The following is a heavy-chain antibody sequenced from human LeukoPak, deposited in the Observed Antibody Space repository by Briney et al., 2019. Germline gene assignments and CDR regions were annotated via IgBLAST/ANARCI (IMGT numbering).Heavy chain of an antibody. D-gene: IGHD3-9*01. Sequence: EASVKVSCKASGYTFSGYYMHWVRQAPGQGLEWMGWINPKSGGTNEAQKFHDRVTMTRDTSIRTAYMEVGRLRSDDTAVYYCARSPDILTGENFDYWGQGTLVTVSS. CDR3: ARSPDILTGENFDY. J-gene: IGHJ4*02. V-gene: IGHV1-2*02. CDR2: INPKSGGT. CDR1: GYTFSGYY.